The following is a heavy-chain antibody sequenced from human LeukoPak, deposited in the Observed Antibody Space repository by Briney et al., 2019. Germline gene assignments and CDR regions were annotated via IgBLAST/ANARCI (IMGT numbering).Heavy chain of an antibody. CDR3: ARIGYRSSSFDY. CDR1: GFTYNNYW. Sequence: GGSLRLSCVAPGFTYNNYWMSWVRQAPVKGLEWVANIKQDGSEIDFADSLKGRFTISRDNAKKSLYLQVNSLRAEDTAVYYCARIGYRSSSFDYWGQGTLVTVSS. D-gene: IGHD6-13*01. CDR2: IKQDGSEI. V-gene: IGHV3-7*01. J-gene: IGHJ4*02.